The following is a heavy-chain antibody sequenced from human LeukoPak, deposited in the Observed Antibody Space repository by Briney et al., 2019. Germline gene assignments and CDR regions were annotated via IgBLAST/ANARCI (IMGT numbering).Heavy chain of an antibody. CDR2: ISGSGGST. D-gene: IGHD5-18*01. CDR3: AKDRTGSYGY. V-gene: IGHV3-23*01. CDR1: GVTFSTYA. Sequence: PGGSLRLSCAASGVTFSTYAMSWVRQAPGKGLEWVSAISGSGGSTYYADSVKGRFTISRDNSKNTLYLQMNSLRAEDTAVYYCAKDRTGSYGYWGQGTLVTVSS. J-gene: IGHJ4*02.